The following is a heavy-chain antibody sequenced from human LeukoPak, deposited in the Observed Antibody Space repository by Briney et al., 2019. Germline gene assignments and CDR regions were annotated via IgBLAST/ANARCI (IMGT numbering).Heavy chain of an antibody. V-gene: IGHV3-33*01. CDR2: IWYDASDR. Sequence: PGGSLTLSCAAPGFTFSSFGMHWVRQAPGKGLEWVAVIWYDASDRYYADSVKGRFTISRDNSKNTLFLQMNSLRDDDTAVYYCVRGVGVSRFNYFDPWGQGTLVVVSS. CDR3: VRGVGVSRFNYFDP. J-gene: IGHJ5*02. CDR1: GFTFSSFG. D-gene: IGHD5-24*01.